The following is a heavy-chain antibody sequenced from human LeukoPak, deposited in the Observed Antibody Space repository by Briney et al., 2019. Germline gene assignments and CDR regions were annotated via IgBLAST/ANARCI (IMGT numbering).Heavy chain of an antibody. J-gene: IGHJ4*02. CDR3: AREKLYYYDSSGYPQPFDY. V-gene: IGHV3-74*01. D-gene: IGHD3-22*01. CDR1: GFSFSGYW. Sequence: GGSLRLSCTTSGFSFSGYWMHWVRQAPGKGLVWASRIKSDGSSTTYADSVKGRFTISRDNARNTLYLQMNSLRAEDTAVYYCAREKLYYYDSSGYPQPFDYWGQGTLVTVSS. CDR2: IKSDGSST.